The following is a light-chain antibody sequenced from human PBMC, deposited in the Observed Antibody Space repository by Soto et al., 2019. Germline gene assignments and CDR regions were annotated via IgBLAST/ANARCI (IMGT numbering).Light chain of an antibody. CDR3: SSYTSSNAEI. CDR2: DVT. J-gene: IGLJ1*01. Sequence: QSVLTQPASVSGSPGQSITISCTGTSNDVGGYNYVSWYQHHPGKAPKLIICDVTDRPSGISYRFSASKSGNTASLTISGLQAEDEADYYCSSYTSSNAEIFGTGTKVTDL. V-gene: IGLV2-14*03. CDR1: SNDVGGYNY.